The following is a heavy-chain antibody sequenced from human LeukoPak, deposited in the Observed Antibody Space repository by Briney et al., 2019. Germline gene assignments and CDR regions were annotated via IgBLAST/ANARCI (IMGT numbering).Heavy chain of an antibody. CDR3: ARVSPEIVVVTGTGAPDY. D-gene: IGHD2-21*02. CDR1: GFTFSSYA. V-gene: IGHV3-23*01. CDR2: ISGSGAST. Sequence: GGSLRLSCVASGFTFSSYALNWVRQTPGKGLEWVSTISGSGASTYYADSVKGRFTISRDNSKNTVYLQMDSLRAEDTAVYYCARVSPEIVVVTGTGAPDYWGQGTTVTVSS. J-gene: IGHJ4*03.